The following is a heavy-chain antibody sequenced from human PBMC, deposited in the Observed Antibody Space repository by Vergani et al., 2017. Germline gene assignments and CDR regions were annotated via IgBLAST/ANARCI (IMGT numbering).Heavy chain of an antibody. J-gene: IGHJ3*02. CDR3: AREEVGVAAAGTEAFDI. V-gene: IGHV1-2*04. Sequence: QVQLVQSGAEVKKPGASVKVSCKASGYTFTGYYMHWVRQAPGQGLEWMGWINPNSGGTNYAQKFQGWVTMTRDTSISTAYMELSRLRSDDTAVYYCAREEVGVAAAGTEAFDIWGQGTMVTVSS. CDR1: GYTFTGYY. D-gene: IGHD6-13*01. CDR2: INPNSGGT.